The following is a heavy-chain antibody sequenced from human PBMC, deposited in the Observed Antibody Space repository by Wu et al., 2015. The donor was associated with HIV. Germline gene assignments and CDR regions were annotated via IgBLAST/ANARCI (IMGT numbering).Heavy chain of an antibody. Sequence: QVQLVQSGVEVKKHGASVKVSCKAFEYSFTSYGISWVREAPGQGLEWMGSISTYNGKTDYAQKFQGRVTMTTDTSTSTAYMELRSLRSDDTAVYYCVRDQQWPTEYYHYYGMDVWGQGP. J-gene: IGHJ6*02. D-gene: IGHD6-19*01. V-gene: IGHV1-18*01. CDR2: ISTYNGKT. CDR1: EYSFTSYG. CDR3: VRDQQWPTEYYHYYGMDV.